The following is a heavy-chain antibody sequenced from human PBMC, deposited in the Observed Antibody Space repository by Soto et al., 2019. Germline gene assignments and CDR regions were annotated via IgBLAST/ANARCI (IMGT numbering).Heavy chain of an antibody. CDR3: AKDRIPDYVPVSAFLLNRSPDL. CDR2: IYYSGST. Sequence: PGTGLEWIGSIYYSGSTNYNPSLHSRVTLSVDTSKNQCSLKLSSVTAADTAFFFHAKDRIPDYVPVSAFLLNRSPDL. D-gene: IGHD3-16*01. J-gene: IGHJ2*01. V-gene: IGHV4-59*01.